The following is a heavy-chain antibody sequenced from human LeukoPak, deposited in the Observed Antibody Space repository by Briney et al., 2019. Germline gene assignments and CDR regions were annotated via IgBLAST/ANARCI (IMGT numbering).Heavy chain of an antibody. CDR1: GGSISSGSYY. J-gene: IGHJ4*02. Sequence: SETLSLTCTVSGGSISSGSYYWSWIRQPAGKGLEWIGRIYTSGSTNYNPSLKSRVTISVDTSKNRFSLKLNSVTAADTAVYYCARGAGAFDYWGQGTLVTVSS. CDR3: ARGAGAFDY. V-gene: IGHV4-61*02. D-gene: IGHD3-10*01. CDR2: IYTSGST.